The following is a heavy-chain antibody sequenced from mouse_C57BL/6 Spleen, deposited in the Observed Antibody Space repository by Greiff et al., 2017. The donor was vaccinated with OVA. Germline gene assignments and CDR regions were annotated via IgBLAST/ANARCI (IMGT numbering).Heavy chain of an antibody. D-gene: IGHD2-3*01. Sequence: EVKLVESGGGLVKPGGSLKLTCAASGFTFSSYAMSWVRQTPEKRLEWVATISDGGSYTYYPDNVKGRFTISRDNAKNNLYLQMSHLKSEDTAMYYCARDGGSYDFDYWGQGTTLTVSS. CDR3: ARDGGSYDFDY. CDR2: ISDGGSYT. V-gene: IGHV5-4*01. CDR1: GFTFSSYA. J-gene: IGHJ2*01.